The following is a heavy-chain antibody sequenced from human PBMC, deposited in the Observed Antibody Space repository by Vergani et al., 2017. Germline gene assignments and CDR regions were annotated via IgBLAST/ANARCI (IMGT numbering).Heavy chain of an antibody. Sequence: QVQLVQSGAEVKKPGSSVKVSCKASGGTFSSYAISWVRQAPGQGLEWMGRIIPIFGTANYAQKFQGRVTITADESTSTAYMELRSLRSDDTAVYYCARDGFYDILTGYYLYYYGMDVWGQGTTVTVSS. V-gene: IGHV1-69*13. D-gene: IGHD3-9*01. CDR3: ARDGFYDILTGYYLYYYGMDV. CDR2: IIPIFGTA. CDR1: GGTFSSYA. J-gene: IGHJ6*02.